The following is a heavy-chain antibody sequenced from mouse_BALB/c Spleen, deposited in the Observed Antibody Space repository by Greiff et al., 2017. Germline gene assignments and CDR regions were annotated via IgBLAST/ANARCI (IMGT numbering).Heavy chain of an antibody. Sequence: EVQLQQSGPELVKPGASVKVSCKASGYAFTSYNMYWVKQSHGKSLEWIGYIDPYNGGTSYNQKFKGKATLTVDKSSSTAYMHLNSLTSEDSAVYYCARGGITVVDPPWFAYWGQGTLVTVSA. J-gene: IGHJ3*01. V-gene: IGHV1S135*01. CDR3: ARGGITVVDPPWFAY. CDR1: GYAFTSYN. D-gene: IGHD1-1*01. CDR2: IDPYNGGT.